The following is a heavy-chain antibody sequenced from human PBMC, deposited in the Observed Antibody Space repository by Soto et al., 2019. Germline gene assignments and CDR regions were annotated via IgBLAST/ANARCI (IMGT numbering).Heavy chain of an antibody. J-gene: IGHJ3*02. CDR2: IHYSGST. D-gene: IGHD3-9*01. CDR1: GGSISSYY. V-gene: IGHV4-59*01. CDR3: ARDVANYDIDDAFDI. Sequence: QVQLQESGPGLVKPSETLSLTCTVSGGSISSYYWSWIRQPPGKGLEWIGYIHYSGSTNYNPSLKSRVTISVDTSKNQFSLKLSSVTAADTAVYYCARDVANYDIDDAFDIWGQGTMVTVSS.